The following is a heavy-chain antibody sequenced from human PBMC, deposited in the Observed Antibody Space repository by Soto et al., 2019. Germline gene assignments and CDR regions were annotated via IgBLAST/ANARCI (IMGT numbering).Heavy chain of an antibody. J-gene: IGHJ6*02. CDR1: GYTFTRYA. CDR3: ARVGAGIVGGMDV. CDR2: INAGNGNT. V-gene: IGHV1-3*01. D-gene: IGHD2-15*01. Sequence: QVQLVQSGAEVKKPGASVKVSCKASGYTFTRYAMHWVRQAPGQRPEWMGWINAGNGNTKYSQKFQGRVTITRDTSASTAYMEPSSLRSEDTAVYYCARVGAGIVGGMDVWGQGTTVTVSS.